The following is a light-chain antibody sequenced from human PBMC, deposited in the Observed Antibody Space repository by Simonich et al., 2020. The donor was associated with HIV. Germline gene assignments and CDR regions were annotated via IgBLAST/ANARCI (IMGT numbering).Light chain of an antibody. J-gene: IGKJ4*01. CDR2: YAS. CDR3: QQYNKWPT. CDR1: QNIAGN. V-gene: IGKV3-15*01. Sequence: EIVMTQSPATLSVSPGERATLSCRASQNIAGNLAWYQPKPGQAPRPLIYYASTRATGVPARFSGSGFGTDFTLTISSMQSEDFAVYYCQQYNKWPTFGGGTKVEIK.